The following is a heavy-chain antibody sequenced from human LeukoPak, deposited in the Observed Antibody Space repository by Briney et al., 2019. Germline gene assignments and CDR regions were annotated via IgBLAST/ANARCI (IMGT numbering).Heavy chain of an antibody. J-gene: IGHJ4*02. CDR2: ISYDGSNK. D-gene: IGHD6-19*01. CDR3: AKVGGGVAGHFDY. Sequence: GGALRLSCAASGFTFSSYGMHWVGQAPGKGLEGVAVISYDGSNKYYADSVKGRFTISRDNSKNTLYLQMNSLRAEDTAVYYCAKVGGGVAGHFDYWGQGTLVTVSS. CDR1: GFTFSSYG. V-gene: IGHV3-30*18.